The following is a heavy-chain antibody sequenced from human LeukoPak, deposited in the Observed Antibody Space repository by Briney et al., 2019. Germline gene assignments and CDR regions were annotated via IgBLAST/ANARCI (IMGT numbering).Heavy chain of an antibody. V-gene: IGHV3-48*01. J-gene: IGHJ6*03. CDR2: ISSSSSTI. Sequence: GGSLRLSCAASGFTFSSYSMNWVRQAPGKGLEWVPYISSSSSTIYYADSVKGRFTISRDNAKNSLYLQMNSLRAEDTAVYYCARDRRGYYYYYMDVWGKGTTVTVSS. CDR1: GFTFSSYS. D-gene: IGHD3-10*01. CDR3: ARDRRGYYYYYMDV.